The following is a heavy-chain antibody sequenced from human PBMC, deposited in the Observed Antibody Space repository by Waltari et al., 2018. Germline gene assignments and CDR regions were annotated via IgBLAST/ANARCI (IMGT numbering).Heavy chain of an antibody. CDR2: ISYDGSNK. J-gene: IGHJ4*02. D-gene: IGHD2-15*01. V-gene: IGHV3-30-3*01. CDR3: ARDPHCSGGSCYSGYFDY. Sequence: QVQLVESGGGVVQPGRSLRLSCAASGFTFSSYAMHWVRQAPGKGLEWVAVISYDGSNKYYADSVKGRFTISRDNSKNTLYLQMNRLRAEDTAVYYCARDPHCSGGSCYSGYFDYWGQGTLVTVSS. CDR1: GFTFSSYA.